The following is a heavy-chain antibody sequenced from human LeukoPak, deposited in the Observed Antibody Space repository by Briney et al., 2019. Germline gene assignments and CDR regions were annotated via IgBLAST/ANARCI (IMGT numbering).Heavy chain of an antibody. CDR1: GYSFTDYY. J-gene: IGHJ4*02. CDR2: INPKSGGT. D-gene: IGHD3-16*01. Sequence: ASVRVSCKASGYSFTDYYIHWVRLAPGQGLEWMGWINPKSGGTHYAQKFQGRVSMTRDTSINTVHLELSSLKTNDTAVYYCARTREGVWGSYSPWGQGTLVTVSS. V-gene: IGHV1-2*02. CDR3: ARTREGVWGSYSP.